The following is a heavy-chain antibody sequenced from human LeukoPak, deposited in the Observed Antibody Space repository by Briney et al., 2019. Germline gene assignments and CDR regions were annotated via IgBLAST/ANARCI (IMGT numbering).Heavy chain of an antibody. Sequence: SQTLSLTCTVSGGSISSGGYYWSWIRQPPGKGLERIGYIYHSGSTYYNPSLKSRVTISVDRSKNQFSLKLSSVTAADTAVYYCARSGAAAGPGNYWGQGTLVTVSS. CDR3: ARSGAAAGPGNY. CDR2: IYHSGST. J-gene: IGHJ4*02. CDR1: GGSISSGGYY. D-gene: IGHD6-13*01. V-gene: IGHV4-30-2*01.